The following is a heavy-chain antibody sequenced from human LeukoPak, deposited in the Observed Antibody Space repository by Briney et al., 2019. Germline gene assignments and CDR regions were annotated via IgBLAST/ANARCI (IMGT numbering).Heavy chain of an antibody. Sequence: SETLSLTCTVSGGSIGSGGYYWSWIRQPPGKGLEWIGYIYHSGSTYYNPSLKSRVTISVDRSKNQFSLKLSSVTAADTAVYYCARSSRGSSSWYFEYWGQGTPVTVSS. V-gene: IGHV4-30-2*01. D-gene: IGHD6-13*01. CDR3: ARSSRGSSSWYFEY. CDR1: GGSIGSGGYY. CDR2: IYHSGST. J-gene: IGHJ4*02.